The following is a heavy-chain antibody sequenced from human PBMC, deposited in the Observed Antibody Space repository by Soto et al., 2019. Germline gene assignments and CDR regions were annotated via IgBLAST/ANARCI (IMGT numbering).Heavy chain of an antibody. D-gene: IGHD2-2*01. CDR1: GFSLSTSGVG. Sequence: QITLKESGPTLVKPTQTLTLTCTFSGFSLSTSGVGVGWIRQPPGKALEWLALIYWDDDKRYSPSLKSRLTITKDTSKNQVVLTMTNMDPVDPATYYCAHITHCSSTSCRLYWFDPWGQGTLVTVSS. CDR3: AHITHCSSTSCRLYWFDP. CDR2: IYWDDDK. V-gene: IGHV2-5*02. J-gene: IGHJ5*02.